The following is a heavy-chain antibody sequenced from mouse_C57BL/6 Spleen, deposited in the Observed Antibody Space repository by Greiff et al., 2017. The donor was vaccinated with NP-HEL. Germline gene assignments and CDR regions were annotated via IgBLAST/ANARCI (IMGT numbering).Heavy chain of an antibody. CDR2: IDPEDGDT. CDR1: GFNIKDYY. Sequence: VHVKQSGAELVRPGASVKLSCTASGFNIKDYYMHWVKQRPEQGLEWIGRIDPEDGDTEYAPKFQGKATMTAATSSNTAYLQLSSLTSEDTAVYYCTTWVTVVDYWGQVTTLTVSS. J-gene: IGHJ2*01. CDR3: TTWVTVVDY. V-gene: IGHV14-1*01. D-gene: IGHD1-1*01.